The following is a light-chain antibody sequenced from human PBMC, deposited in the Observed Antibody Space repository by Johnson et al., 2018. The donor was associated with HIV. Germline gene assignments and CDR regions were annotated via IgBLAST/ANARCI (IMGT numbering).Light chain of an antibody. Sequence: QSVLTQPPSLSAAPGQRVSISCSGNSSNIENYFVSWYQQLPGAAPRLLIYEDNKRPSGIPDRFSGSKSGASATLGITGLQTGDEADYYCGVWDASLSPHYVFGTGTKVTVL. CDR2: EDN. CDR1: SSNIENYF. CDR3: GVWDASLSPHYV. J-gene: IGLJ1*01. V-gene: IGLV1-51*02.